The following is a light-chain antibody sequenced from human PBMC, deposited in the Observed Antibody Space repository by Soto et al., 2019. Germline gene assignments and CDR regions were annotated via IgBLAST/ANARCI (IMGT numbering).Light chain of an antibody. CDR1: SSDVGGYNY. CDR3: CSYAGSYTPVV. V-gene: IGLV2-11*01. Sequence: QSVLTQPRSVSGSPGQSVTISCTGTSSDVGGYNYVSWYQQHPGKAPKLMIYDVSKRPSGVPDRFSGSKFGNTASLTISGLQAEDEADYYCCSYAGSYTPVVFGGGTKLTVL. J-gene: IGLJ2*01. CDR2: DVS.